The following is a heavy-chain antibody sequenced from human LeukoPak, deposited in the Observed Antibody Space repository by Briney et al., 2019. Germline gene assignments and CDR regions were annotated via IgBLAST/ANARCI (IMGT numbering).Heavy chain of an antibody. D-gene: IGHD1-26*01. CDR2: INQDGSEK. J-gene: IGHJ4*02. Sequence: TGGSLRLSCAASEFTFSSYWMNWVRQAPGKGLEWVANINQDGSEKYYVDSVKGRFTIYRDNTRNSLYLQMNSLRAEDTAVYYCARERGSLFDYWGQGTLVTVSS. CDR3: ARERGSLFDY. V-gene: IGHV3-7*01. CDR1: EFTFSSYW.